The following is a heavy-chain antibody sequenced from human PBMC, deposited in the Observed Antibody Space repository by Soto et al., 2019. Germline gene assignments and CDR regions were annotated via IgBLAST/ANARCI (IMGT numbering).Heavy chain of an antibody. J-gene: IGHJ6*02. D-gene: IGHD5-12*01. CDR3: ARAYGGFDNGLDV. CDR2: IYYSGST. CDR1: GDSIRSYY. V-gene: IGHV4-59*01. Sequence: SETLSLTCTFSGDSIRSYYLTWIRQPPGKGLELIGYIYYSGSTRYNPSLKSRVTISVDMSKNQFSLKLSSVIAADTAVYYCARAYGGFDNGLDVWGQGTAVTVSS.